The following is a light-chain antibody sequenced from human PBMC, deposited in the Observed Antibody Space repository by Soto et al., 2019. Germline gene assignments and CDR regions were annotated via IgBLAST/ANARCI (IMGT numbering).Light chain of an antibody. V-gene: IGKV3-20*01. CDR3: EQYMSSVT. Sequence: VLTQSPGSLSLSPGQRAPRSCRASPSVDSTFFAWYQKKPGQAPRLLIYGASKRATGIPDRFSGNGSGTDFTLIISRLEPEDFSVYYCEQYMSSVTFGQGTKVEIK. CDR2: GAS. J-gene: IGKJ1*01. CDR1: PSVDSTF.